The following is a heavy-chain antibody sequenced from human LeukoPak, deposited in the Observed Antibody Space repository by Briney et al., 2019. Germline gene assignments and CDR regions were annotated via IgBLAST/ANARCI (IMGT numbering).Heavy chain of an antibody. CDR2: IYTGGST. D-gene: IGHD2-15*01. CDR1: GGSISSGSYY. Sequence: SETLSLTCTVSGGSISSGSYYWSWIRQPAGKGLEWIGRIYTGGSTNYNPSLKSRVTISVDTSKNQFSLKLSSVTAADTAVYYCARDHNGWYYFDYWGQGTLVTVSS. J-gene: IGHJ4*02. CDR3: ARDHNGWYYFDY. V-gene: IGHV4-61*02.